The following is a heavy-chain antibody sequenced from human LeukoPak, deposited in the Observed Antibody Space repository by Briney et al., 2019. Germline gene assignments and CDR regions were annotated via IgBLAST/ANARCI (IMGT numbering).Heavy chain of an antibody. J-gene: IGHJ4*02. Sequence: PGGSLRLSCAASGFTFSDYNMNWVRQAPGKGLEWVSSVSYSSTYIDYADSVKGRFTISRDNAKNSLYLEMNSLRAEDTAVYYCVRGYCSGGSCYRYEDYWGQGTLVTVSS. CDR2: VSYSSTYI. V-gene: IGHV3-21*01. CDR3: VRGYCSGGSCYRYEDY. D-gene: IGHD2-15*01. CDR1: GFTFSDYN.